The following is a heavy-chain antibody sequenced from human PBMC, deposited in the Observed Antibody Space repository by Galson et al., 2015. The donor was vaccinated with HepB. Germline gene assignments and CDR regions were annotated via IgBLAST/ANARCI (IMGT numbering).Heavy chain of an antibody. D-gene: IGHD2-2*01. Sequence: SLRLSCAASGFTFSSYWMSWVRQAPGKGLEWVANIKQDGSEKYYVDSVKGRFTISRDNAKNSLYLQMNSLRAEDTAVYYCAREDGGVPAVSYYFDYWGQVTLVTVSS. CDR1: GFTFSSYW. J-gene: IGHJ4*02. CDR2: IKQDGSEK. CDR3: AREDGGVPAVSYYFDY. V-gene: IGHV3-7*01.